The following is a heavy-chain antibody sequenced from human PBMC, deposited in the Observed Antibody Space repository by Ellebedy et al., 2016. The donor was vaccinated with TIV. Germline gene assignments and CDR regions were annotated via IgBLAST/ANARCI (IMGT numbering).Heavy chain of an antibody. V-gene: IGHV4-59*11. CDR3: AREDVRLITVDQFYYYMDV. Sequence: SETLSLTCTVSGGSITNHYWTWIRQAPGKGLEWIGHIYNIGGTNYSPSLRSRATISADTSKNQFSLRLRSVTAADTAIYFCAREDVRLITVDQFYYYMDVWGKGTTVTVSS. CDR2: IYNIGGT. J-gene: IGHJ6*03. D-gene: IGHD4-11*01. CDR1: GGSITNHY.